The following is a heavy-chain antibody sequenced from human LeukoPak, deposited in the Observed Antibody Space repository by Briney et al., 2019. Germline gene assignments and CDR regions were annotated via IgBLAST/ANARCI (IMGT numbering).Heavy chain of an antibody. CDR3: ARAMTSGYYYGSIDY. V-gene: IGHV1-46*01. Sequence: ASVKVSCKASGYTFTSYYMHWVRQAPGQGLEWMGIINPSGGSTSYAQEFQGRVTITADESTSTAYMELSSLRSEDTAVYYCARAMTSGYYYGSIDYWGQGTLVTVSS. CDR1: GYTFTSYY. D-gene: IGHD3-22*01. J-gene: IGHJ4*02. CDR2: INPSGGST.